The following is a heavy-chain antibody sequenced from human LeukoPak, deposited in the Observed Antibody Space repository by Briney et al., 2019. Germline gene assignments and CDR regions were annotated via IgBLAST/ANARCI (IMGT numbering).Heavy chain of an antibody. CDR1: GFTFSSYA. CDR3: AYDYVWGSCRYPPNY. V-gene: IGHV3-23*01. CDR2: ISGSGGST. J-gene: IGHJ4*02. D-gene: IGHD3-16*02. Sequence: PGGSLRLSCAASGFTFSSYAMSWVRQAPGKGLEWVSAISGSGGSTYYADSVKGRFTISRDNYKNTLYLQMNSLRAEDTAVYYCAYDYVWGSCRYPPNYWGQGTLVTVSS.